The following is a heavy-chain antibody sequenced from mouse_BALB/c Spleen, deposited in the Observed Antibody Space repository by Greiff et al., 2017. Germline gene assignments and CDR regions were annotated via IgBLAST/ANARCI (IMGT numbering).Heavy chain of an antibody. Sequence: VQLVESGPQLVRPGASVKISCKASGYSFTSYWMHWVKQRPGQGLEWIGMIDPSDSETRLNQKFKDKATLTVDKSSSTAYMQLSSPTSEDSAVYYCARWSNYYAMDYWGQGTSVTVSS. J-gene: IGHJ4*01. CDR2: IDPSDSET. D-gene: IGHD2-5*01. V-gene: IGHV1S126*01. CDR1: GYSFTSYW. CDR3: ARWSNYYAMDY.